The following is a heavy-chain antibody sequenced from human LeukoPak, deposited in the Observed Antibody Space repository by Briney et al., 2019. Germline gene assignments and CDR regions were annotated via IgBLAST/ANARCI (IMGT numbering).Heavy chain of an antibody. J-gene: IGHJ6*03. CDR2: ISSSSSTI. D-gene: IGHD1-26*01. CDR1: GFTFSSYS. V-gene: IGHV3-48*01. Sequence: GGSLRLSCAASGFTFSSYSMNWVRQAPGKGLEWVSYISSSSSTIYYADSVKGRFTISRDNSKNTLYLQMNSLRAEDTAVYYCASWELPRSRYYYYYMDVWGKGTTVTVSS. CDR3: ASWELPRSRYYYYYMDV.